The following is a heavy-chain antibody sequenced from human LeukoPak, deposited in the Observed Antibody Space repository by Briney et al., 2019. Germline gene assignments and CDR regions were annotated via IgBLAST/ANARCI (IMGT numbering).Heavy chain of an antibody. D-gene: IGHD4-23*01. V-gene: IGHV1-69*06. CDR2: IIPIFGTA. J-gene: IGHJ6*03. CDR1: GGTFSSYA. CDR3: ARGRGAVTHYYYMDV. Sequence: GASVKVSCKASGGTFSSYAISWVRQAPGQGLEWMGGIIPIFGTANYAQKFQGRVTITADKSTSTAYMELSSLRSEDTAVYYCARGRGAVTHYYYMDVWGKGTTVTVSS.